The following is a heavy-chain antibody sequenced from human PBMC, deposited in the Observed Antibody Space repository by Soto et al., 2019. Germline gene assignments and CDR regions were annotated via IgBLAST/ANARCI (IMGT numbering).Heavy chain of an antibody. D-gene: IGHD4-17*01. Sequence: GSLRLSCAVSGFTFSDYYMSWIRQAPGKGLEWVSYISSSSSTIYYADSVKGRFTISRDNAKNSLYLQMNSLRDEDTAVYYCARDSYGSDGDADYWGQGTLVTVSS. CDR1: GFTFSDYY. CDR2: ISSSSSTI. V-gene: IGHV3-11*04. CDR3: ARDSYGSDGDADY. J-gene: IGHJ4*02.